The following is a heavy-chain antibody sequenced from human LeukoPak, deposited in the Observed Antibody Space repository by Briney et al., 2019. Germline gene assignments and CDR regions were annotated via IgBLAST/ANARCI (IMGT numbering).Heavy chain of an antibody. J-gene: IGHJ6*02. Sequence: GASVKVSCKASGYTFTGYYMHWVRQAPGQGLEWMGWINPNSGGTNYAQKFQGRVTMTRDTSISTAYMELSRLRSDDTAVYYCARAELVEGSWYYYYYGMDVWGQGTTVTVSS. CDR1: GYTFTGYY. V-gene: IGHV1-2*02. D-gene: IGHD6-13*01. CDR2: INPNSGGT. CDR3: ARAELVEGSWYYYYYGMDV.